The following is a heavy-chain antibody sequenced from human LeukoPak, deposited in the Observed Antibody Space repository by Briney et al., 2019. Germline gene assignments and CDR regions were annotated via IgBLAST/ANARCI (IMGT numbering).Heavy chain of an antibody. Sequence: GGSLRLSCAASGLTFNTYSMNWVRQAPGKGLEWISFITSSTSHIYYADSVKGRFTISRDNAKNSLYLQMNSLRAEDTAVYCCARGSPYGDYAFDIWGQGTMVTVSS. CDR1: GLTFNTYS. D-gene: IGHD4-17*01. CDR2: ITSSTSHI. J-gene: IGHJ3*02. CDR3: ARGSPYGDYAFDI. V-gene: IGHV3-21*05.